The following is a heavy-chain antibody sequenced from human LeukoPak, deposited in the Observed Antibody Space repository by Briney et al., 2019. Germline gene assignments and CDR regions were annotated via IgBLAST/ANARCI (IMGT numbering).Heavy chain of an antibody. CDR1: GGSISSYY. Sequence: SEALSLTCTVSGGSISSYYWSWIRQPPGKGLEWIGYIYYSGSTNCNPSLKSRVTISVDTSKNQFSLKLSSVTAADTAVYYCARVLTYYDILTGYYPHTFDIWGQGTMVTVSS. J-gene: IGHJ3*02. CDR2: IYYSGST. D-gene: IGHD3-9*01. CDR3: ARVLTYYDILTGYYPHTFDI. V-gene: IGHV4-59*01.